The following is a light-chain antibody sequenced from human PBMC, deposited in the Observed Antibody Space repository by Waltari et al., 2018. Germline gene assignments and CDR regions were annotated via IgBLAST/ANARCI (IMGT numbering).Light chain of an antibody. J-gene: IGLJ2*01. CDR3: SSYTRATTLV. CDR1: SSDVGASHS. CDR2: DVS. V-gene: IGLV2-14*03. Sequence: QSALTQPASVSGSPGQSITISCTGTSSDVGASHSVAWFQQHPGNAPKRIIFDVSDRPSGISNRFSGSKSGNTASLTISGLQDEDEADYYCSSYTRATTLVFGGGTRVTVL.